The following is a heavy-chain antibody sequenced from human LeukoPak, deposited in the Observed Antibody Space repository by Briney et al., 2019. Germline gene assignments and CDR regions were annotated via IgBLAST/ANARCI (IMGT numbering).Heavy chain of an antibody. Sequence: PGGSLRLSCAASGFTFSSYAMNWVRQAPGKGLEWVSGISASGGSTYNADPVKGRFTISRDNSKNTLSLQMNSLRDEDTAVYYCAKRSSGSYYYYYYYMAVWGKGTTVTISS. CDR3: AKRSSGSYYYYYYYMAV. CDR2: ISASGGST. CDR1: GFTFSSYA. J-gene: IGHJ6*03. V-gene: IGHV3-23*01. D-gene: IGHD3-10*01.